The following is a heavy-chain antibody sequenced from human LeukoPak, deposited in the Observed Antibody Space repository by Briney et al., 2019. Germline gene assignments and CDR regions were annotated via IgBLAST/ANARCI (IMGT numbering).Heavy chain of an antibody. Sequence: ASVKVSCKASGYTFTSYYMHWVRQAPGPGLAWMGRINTNDGGTNYAQKFQGRVTMTRDMSTSTVYMELSSLRSEDTAVYYCAREGYGSGTYLDYWGQGTLVTVSS. V-gene: IGHV1-46*01. J-gene: IGHJ4*02. CDR1: GYTFTSYY. D-gene: IGHD3-10*01. CDR3: AREGYGSGTYLDY. CDR2: INTNDGGT.